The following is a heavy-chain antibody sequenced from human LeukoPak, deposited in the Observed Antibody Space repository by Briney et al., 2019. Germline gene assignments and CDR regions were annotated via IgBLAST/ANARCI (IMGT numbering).Heavy chain of an antibody. Sequence: GASVKVSCKASGYTFTGYYIHWVRQAPGQGLEWMGRINPNGDDTNYAQRFQGRVTMTRDTSISTAYMELSRLRSDDTAVYYCARSPNYSDSSGYYYVSDSWGQGTLVTVSS. J-gene: IGHJ4*02. CDR3: ARSPNYSDSSGYYYVSDS. V-gene: IGHV1-2*06. CDR2: INPNGDDT. CDR1: GYTFTGYY. D-gene: IGHD3-22*01.